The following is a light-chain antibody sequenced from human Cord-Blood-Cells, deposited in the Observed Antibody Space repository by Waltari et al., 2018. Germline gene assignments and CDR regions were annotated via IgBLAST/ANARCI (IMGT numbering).Light chain of an antibody. CDR1: SNDVGGYNY. Sequence: QSALTQPASVSGSPGQSITLSCTGTSNDVGGYNYVSWYQQHPGKAPKLMIYEVSNRPSGVSNRFSGSKSGNTASLTISGLQAEDEADYYCSSYTSSSTLYVFGTGTKVTVL. CDR3: SSYTSSSTLYV. V-gene: IGLV2-14*01. CDR2: EVS. J-gene: IGLJ1*01.